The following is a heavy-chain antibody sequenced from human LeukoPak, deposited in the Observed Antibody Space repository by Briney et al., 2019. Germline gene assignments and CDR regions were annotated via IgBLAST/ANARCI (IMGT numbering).Heavy chain of an antibody. CDR2: IYYTGRT. Sequence: SETLSLTCTVSGGTINTYYWSWIRQPPGKGLEWLGYIYYTGRTKYNPSLKSRVTISVDTSKNQFSPRLNSVTTADTAVYYCARAPYYDIWSGYSDNYFDPWGQGTLVTVSS. V-gene: IGHV4-59*01. CDR3: ARAPYYDIWSGYSDNYFDP. CDR1: GGTINTYY. D-gene: IGHD3-3*01. J-gene: IGHJ5*02.